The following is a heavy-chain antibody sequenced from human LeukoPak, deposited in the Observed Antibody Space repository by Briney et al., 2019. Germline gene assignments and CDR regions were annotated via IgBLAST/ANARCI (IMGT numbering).Heavy chain of an antibody. J-gene: IGHJ6*03. CDR1: GFTVSSNY. D-gene: IGHD2-2*01. CDR3: ARGPAARSYYYYYMDV. Sequence: GGSLRLSCAASGFTVSSNYMSWVRQAPGKGLEWVSVIYSGGSTYYADSVKGRFTISRDNSKNTLYLQMNSLRAEDTAVYYCARGPAARSYYYYYMDVWGKGTTVTVSS. CDR2: IYSGGST. V-gene: IGHV3-53*01.